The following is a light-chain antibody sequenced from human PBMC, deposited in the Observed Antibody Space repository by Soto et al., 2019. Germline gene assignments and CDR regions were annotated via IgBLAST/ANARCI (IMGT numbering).Light chain of an antibody. CDR2: WAS. CDR3: QQYYSTPPT. J-gene: IGKJ1*01. CDR1: QSVLYSPNNKNS. Sequence: DIVMTQSPDSLAVSLGERATINCKSSQSVLYSPNNKNSLAWYQQKPGQPPKLFIYWASIRESGVPDRFSGSGSVTDFTLTISSLQAEDVAVYYCQQYYSTPPTFGQGTKVEIK. V-gene: IGKV4-1*01.